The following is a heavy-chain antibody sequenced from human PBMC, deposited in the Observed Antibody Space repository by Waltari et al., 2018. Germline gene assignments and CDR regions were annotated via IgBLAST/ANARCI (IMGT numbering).Heavy chain of an antibody. CDR2: IDSGGST. CDR3: ASMGYYYDSSGPQT. Sequence: EVQLVESGGGLVQPGGSLRLSCAASGFTVSSNYMSWVRQAPGKGLGWVSVIDSGGSTDYADAVKGRFTISRDNSKNTLYLQMNSLRAEDTAVYYWASMGYYYDSSGPQTWGQGTLVTVSS. D-gene: IGHD3-22*01. CDR1: GFTVSSNY. V-gene: IGHV3-66*02. J-gene: IGHJ5*02.